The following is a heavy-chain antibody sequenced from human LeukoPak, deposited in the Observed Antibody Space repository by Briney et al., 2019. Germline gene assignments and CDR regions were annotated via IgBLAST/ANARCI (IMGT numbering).Heavy chain of an antibody. J-gene: IGHJ6*02. V-gene: IGHV4-34*01. Sequence: PSETLSLTCAVYGGSFSGYYWSWIRQPPGKGLEWIGEINHSGSSNYNPSLKSRVTISVDTSKNQFSLKLSSVTAADTAVYYCATRGAESYYYGMDVWGQGTTVTVSS. CDR1: GGSFSGYY. CDR2: INHSGSS. CDR3: ATRGAESYYYGMDV.